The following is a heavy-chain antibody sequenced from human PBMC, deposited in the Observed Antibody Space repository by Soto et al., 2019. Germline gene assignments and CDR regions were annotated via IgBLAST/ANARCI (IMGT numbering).Heavy chain of an antibody. CDR2: IYYSGRT. CDR3: ARVKDYYISIDY. J-gene: IGHJ4*02. D-gene: IGHD3-9*01. CDR1: GGSIAIGGYY. V-gene: IGHV4-31*03. Sequence: SETLSLTCSVSGGSIAIGGYYWSWIRRHPGKGLEWIGYIYYSGRTYYNPSLKSRLTISVDTSKNQFSLRLSSVTAADTAVYYCARVKDYYISIDYWGLGTLVTVSS.